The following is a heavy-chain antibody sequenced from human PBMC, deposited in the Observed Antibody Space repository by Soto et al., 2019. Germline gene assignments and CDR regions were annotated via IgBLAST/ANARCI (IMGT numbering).Heavy chain of an antibody. J-gene: IGHJ5*02. CDR3: ARDGDLVIVPGWFDP. CDR1: GFTFNSYY. CDR2: ISSGSSYI. D-gene: IGHD2-2*01. V-gene: IGHV3-21*01. Sequence: EVQVVESGGGLVKPGGSLRLSCVASGFTFNSYYMNWVRQAPWKGLELVSSISSGSSYIYYAYSVKGRLTISRDNDKNSLYLQMDRLRAEDTAIYYCARDGDLVIVPGWFDPWGQGTLVTVSS.